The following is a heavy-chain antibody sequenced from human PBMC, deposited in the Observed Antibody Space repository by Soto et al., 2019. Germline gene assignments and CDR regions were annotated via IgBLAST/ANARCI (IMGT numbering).Heavy chain of an antibody. J-gene: IGHJ4*02. CDR2: IYYSGST. CDR1: GGSISSGGYY. CDR3: ARDRSDYGGPAAFDY. D-gene: IGHD4-17*01. V-gene: IGHV4-31*03. Sequence: SETLSLTCTVSGGSISSGGYYWSWIRQHPGKGLEWIGYIYYSGSTYYNPSLKSRVTISVDTSKNQFSLKLSSVTAADTAVYYCARDRSDYGGPAAFDYWGQGTLVTVSS.